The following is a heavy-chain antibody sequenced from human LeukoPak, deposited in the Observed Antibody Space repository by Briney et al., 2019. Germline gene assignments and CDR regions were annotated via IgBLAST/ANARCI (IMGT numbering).Heavy chain of an antibody. CDR1: GFTFSKAW. V-gene: IGHV3-15*01. J-gene: IGHJ4*02. Sequence: GGSLRLSCEASGFTFSKAWMSWVRQAPGKGLEGVGRIRSDTDGGTADYAAPGKGRFTISRADSKNTLNLPMNSLESEGTAVYHCTAELGIWDGARYFDYWGQGSPVTVSS. D-gene: IGHD3-16*01. CDR2: IRSDTDGGTA. CDR3: TAELGIWDGARYFDY.